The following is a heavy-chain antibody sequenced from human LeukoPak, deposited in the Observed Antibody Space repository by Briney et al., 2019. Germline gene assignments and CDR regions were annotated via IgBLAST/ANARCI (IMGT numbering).Heavy chain of an antibody. CDR1: GYSISSGYY. CDR3: ARSGGCSSTSCYTNWFDP. CDR2: IYHSGST. D-gene: IGHD2-2*02. Sequence: SETLSLTCAVSGYSISSGYYWGWIRQPPGKGLEWIGSIYHSGSTYYNPSLKSRVTISVDTSKNQFSLKLSSVTAADTAVYYCARSGGCSSTSCYTNWFDPWGRGTLVTVSS. J-gene: IGHJ5*02. V-gene: IGHV4-38-2*01.